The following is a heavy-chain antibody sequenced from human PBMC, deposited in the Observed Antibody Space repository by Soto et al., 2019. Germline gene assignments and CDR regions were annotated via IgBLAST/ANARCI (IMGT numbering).Heavy chain of an antibody. CDR3: ARGRASGSYYLLDY. J-gene: IGHJ4*02. CDR2: INPNSGNI. Sequence: ASVKVSCKASGNTFTSYDINWVRQATGHGLEWMGRINPNSGNIGYAQKFQGRVTMTRDTAIRTAYMEVSRLRSDDTAVYYCARGRASGSYYLLDYWGQGTLVTVSS. V-gene: IGHV1-8*01. D-gene: IGHD3-10*01. CDR1: GNTFTSYD.